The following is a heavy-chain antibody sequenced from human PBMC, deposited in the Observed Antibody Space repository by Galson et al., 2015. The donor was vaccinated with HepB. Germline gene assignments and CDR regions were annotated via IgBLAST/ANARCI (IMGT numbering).Heavy chain of an antibody. J-gene: IGHJ5*02. Sequence: SLRLSCAGSGFTFSGSTIHWVRQTSGKGLEWVGRIETKGSNYATAYVASVKGRFTISRDDSKNTAYLQMHSLRTEDTAVYYCIRMEDLSGYSSTWGQGTLVTVSS. CDR3: IRMEDLSGYSST. V-gene: IGHV3-73*01. D-gene: IGHD6-13*01. CDR2: IETKGSNYAT. CDR1: GFTFSGST.